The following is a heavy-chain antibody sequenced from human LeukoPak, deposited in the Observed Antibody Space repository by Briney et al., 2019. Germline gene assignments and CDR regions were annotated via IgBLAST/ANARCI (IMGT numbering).Heavy chain of an antibody. D-gene: IGHD3-10*01. J-gene: IGHJ3*02. V-gene: IGHV3-7*01. CDR1: GFTFSSYW. Sequence: GGSLRLSCAASGFTFSSYWMSWVRQAPGKGLEWVANIKQDGSEKYYVDSVKGRFTISRDNAKNSLYLQMNSLRAEDTAVYYCARARLWFGELLYAFDIWGQGTMVTVSS. CDR2: IKQDGSEK. CDR3: ARARLWFGELLYAFDI.